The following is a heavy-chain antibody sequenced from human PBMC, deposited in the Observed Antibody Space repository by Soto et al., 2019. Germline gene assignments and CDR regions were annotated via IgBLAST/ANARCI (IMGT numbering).Heavy chain of an antibody. CDR2: ISGSGGST. CDR3: AKVIEYYDYIWGSPKEYYFDY. D-gene: IGHD3-16*01. CDR1: GFTFISYA. J-gene: IGHJ4*02. Sequence: EVQLLESGGGLVQPGGSLRLSCAASGFTFISYAMSWVRQAPGKGLEWVSAISGSGGSTYYADSVKGRFTISRDNSKNTLYLQMNSLRAEDTAVYYCAKVIEYYDYIWGSPKEYYFDYWGQGTLVTVSS. V-gene: IGHV3-23*01.